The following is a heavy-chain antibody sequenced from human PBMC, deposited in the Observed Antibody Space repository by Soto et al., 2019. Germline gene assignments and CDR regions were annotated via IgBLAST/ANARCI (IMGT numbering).Heavy chain of an antibody. CDR1: GFSFSDYP. CDR2: ISSSSSTI. Sequence: VQLVESGGGLVQPGGSLRLSCAASGFSFSDYPMNWVRQAPGKGLEWLSNISSSSSTIYYADSVKGRFTISRDNAKNSLYLQMNSLRDEDTAVYYCARVWSYDFWSGYYTDYYYGMDVWGQGTTVTVSS. D-gene: IGHD3-3*01. V-gene: IGHV3-48*02. J-gene: IGHJ6*02. CDR3: ARVWSYDFWSGYYTDYYYGMDV.